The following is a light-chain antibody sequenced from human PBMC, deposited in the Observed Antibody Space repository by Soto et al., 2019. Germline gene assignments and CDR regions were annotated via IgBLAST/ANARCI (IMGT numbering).Light chain of an antibody. V-gene: IGKV1-13*02. Sequence: AIQVTQSPSSLSASVGDTVTITCRASQGISSAFAWYQQKPGKVPRLLIYDVFNLQSGVTSRFSGSGSGTDFTLTIRRPQPEACATHDCQALETYPLTIGQGTRLEVK. J-gene: IGKJ5*01. CDR3: QALETYPLT. CDR2: DVF. CDR1: QGISSA.